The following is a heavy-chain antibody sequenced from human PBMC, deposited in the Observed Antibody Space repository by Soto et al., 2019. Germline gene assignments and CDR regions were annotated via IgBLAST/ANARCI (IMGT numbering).Heavy chain of an antibody. CDR1: GFTFSSYA. J-gene: IGHJ3*02. CDR2: ISGSGGST. V-gene: IGHV3-23*01. Sequence: EVQLLESGGGLVQPGGSLRLSCAASGFTFSSYAMSWVRQAPGKGLEWVSAISGSGGSTYYADSVKGRFTISRDNSKNTLYLQMNSLRAEDTAVYYCARAIYDSSGYSIGAFDIWGQGTMVTVSS. D-gene: IGHD3-22*01. CDR3: ARAIYDSSGYSIGAFDI.